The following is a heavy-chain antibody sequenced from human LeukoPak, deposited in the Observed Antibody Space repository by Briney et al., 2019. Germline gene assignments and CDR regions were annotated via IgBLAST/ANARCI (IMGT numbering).Heavy chain of an antibody. CDR3: AKDPGPYGDYYFDY. CDR2: ISGSGDST. Sequence: PGGFLKLSCAASGFTFSSYAMSWVRQAPGKGLEWVSAISGSGDSTYYADSVKGRFTISRDNSKNTLYLQMNSLRAEDTAVYYCAKDPGPYGDYYFDYWGQGTLVTVSS. D-gene: IGHD4-17*01. CDR1: GFTFSSYA. J-gene: IGHJ4*02. V-gene: IGHV3-23*01.